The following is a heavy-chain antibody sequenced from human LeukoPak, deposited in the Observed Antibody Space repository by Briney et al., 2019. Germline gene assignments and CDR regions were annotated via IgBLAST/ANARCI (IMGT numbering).Heavy chain of an antibody. CDR2: TYYKSKWYN. J-gene: IGHJ4*02. CDR1: GDSVSSNSAA. CDR3: AKARDYGDISFDY. Sequence: SQTLSLTCAISGDSVSSNSAAWNWIRQSPSRGLEWLGRTYYKSKWYNNYAVSVKSRISINPDTSKNQFSLQLNSVTPEDTAVYFCAKARDYGDISFDYWGQGTLVTVSS. V-gene: IGHV6-1*01. D-gene: IGHD4-17*01.